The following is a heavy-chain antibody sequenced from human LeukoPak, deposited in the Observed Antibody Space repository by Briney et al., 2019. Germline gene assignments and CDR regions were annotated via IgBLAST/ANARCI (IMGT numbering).Heavy chain of an antibody. D-gene: IGHD3-10*01. J-gene: IGHJ5*02. CDR2: ISGDGTIT. CDR1: GFTFSSYW. CDR3: ARDLDGSGDYHWFDP. V-gene: IGHV3-74*01. Sequence: PGGSLRLSCAASGFTFSSYWMRWVRQAPGKGLVWVSRISGDGTITTYADSVKGRFTISRDNAKNTLYLQMHSLRAEDTAVFYCARDLDGSGDYHWFDPWGQGTLVTVSS.